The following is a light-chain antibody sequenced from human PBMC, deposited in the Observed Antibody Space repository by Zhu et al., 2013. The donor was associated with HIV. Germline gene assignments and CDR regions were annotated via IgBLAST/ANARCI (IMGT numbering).Light chain of an antibody. CDR2: EQN. Sequence: NFMLTQPHSVSESPGKTVTISCTRSSGSIASNYVQWYQQRPGSSPTNVIYEQNQRPSGVPDRFSGSIDSSSNSASLTISGLKTEDEAVYYCQSSDSSNHYVFGTGTKVTVL. CDR1: SGSIASNY. CDR3: QSSDSSNHYV. J-gene: IGLJ1*01. V-gene: IGLV6-57*01.